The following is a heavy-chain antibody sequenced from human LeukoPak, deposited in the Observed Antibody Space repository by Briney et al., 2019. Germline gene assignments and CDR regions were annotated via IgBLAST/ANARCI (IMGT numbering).Heavy chain of an antibody. D-gene: IGHD6-19*01. CDR2: ISSSGSTI. Sequence: HPGGSLRLSCAASGFTFSSYEMNWVRQAPGKGLEWVSYISSSGSTIYYADSVKGRFTISRDNAKNSLYLQMNSLRAEDTAVYYCARDRWYSSGLTPFDYWGQGTLVTVSS. CDR3: ARDRWYSSGLTPFDY. CDR1: GFTFSSYE. V-gene: IGHV3-48*03. J-gene: IGHJ4*02.